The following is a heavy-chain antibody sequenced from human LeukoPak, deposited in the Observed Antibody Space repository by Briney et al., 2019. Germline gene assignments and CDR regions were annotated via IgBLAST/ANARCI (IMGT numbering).Heavy chain of an antibody. CDR3: ARSIRGYSSGWYYFDP. CDR1: GYSISSGYY. V-gene: IGHV4-38-2*02. D-gene: IGHD6-19*01. Sequence: SETLSLTCTVSGYSISSGYYWGWIRQPPGKRLEWIGSIYYSGTTYYNPSLKRRVTISVDTSKNQFSLKLSSVTAADTAVYYCARSIRGYSSGWYYFDPWGQGTLVTVSS. J-gene: IGHJ5*02. CDR2: IYYSGTT.